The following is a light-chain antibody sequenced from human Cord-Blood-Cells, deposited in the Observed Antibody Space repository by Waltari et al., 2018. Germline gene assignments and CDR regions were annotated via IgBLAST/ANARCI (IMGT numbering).Light chain of an antibody. V-gene: IGKV1-39*01. J-gene: IGKJ4*01. CDR2: AAS. CDR3: QQSYSTLT. CDR1: QSISSY. Sequence: DIQMTQSPSSLSASVGDRVTITCRASQSISSYLNWYQQKPGKVPKLLIYAASSLQSGVPSMFSGSGSGTDFTLTISSLQPEDFATYYCQQSYSTLTFGGGTKVEIK.